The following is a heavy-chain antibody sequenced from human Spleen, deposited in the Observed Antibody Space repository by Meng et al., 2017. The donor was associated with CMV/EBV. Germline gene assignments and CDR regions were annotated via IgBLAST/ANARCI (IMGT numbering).Heavy chain of an antibody. J-gene: IGHJ4*02. D-gene: IGHD2-2*01. CDR1: GGSVSSGRYY. Sequence: TVSGGSVSSGRYYWSWIRQPPGKGLEWIGYIYYSGSTNYNPSLKSRVTISVDTSKNQFSLKLSSVTAADTAVYYCARLSSTSPRFDYWGQGTLVTVSS. V-gene: IGHV4-61*01. CDR3: ARLSSTSPRFDY. CDR2: IYYSGST.